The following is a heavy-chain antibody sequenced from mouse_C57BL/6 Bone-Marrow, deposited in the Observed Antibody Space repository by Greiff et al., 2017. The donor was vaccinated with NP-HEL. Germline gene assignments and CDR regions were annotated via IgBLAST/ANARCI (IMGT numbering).Heavy chain of an antibody. CDR3: ARADYDYLAWFAY. CDR2: ISDGGSYT. D-gene: IGHD2-4*01. J-gene: IGHJ3*01. V-gene: IGHV5-4*01. Sequence: EVQGVESGGGLVKPGGSLKLSCAASGFTFSSYAMSWVRQTPEKRLEWVATISDGGSYTYYPDNVKGRFTISRDNAKNNLYLQMSHLKSEDTAMYYCARADYDYLAWFAYWGQGTLVTVSA. CDR1: GFTFSSYA.